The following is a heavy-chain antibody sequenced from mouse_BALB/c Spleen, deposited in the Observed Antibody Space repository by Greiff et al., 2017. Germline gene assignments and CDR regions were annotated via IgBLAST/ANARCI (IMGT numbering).Heavy chain of an antibody. J-gene: IGHJ4*01. V-gene: IGHV5-15*02. CDR2: ISNLAYSI. CDR3: ARDGDAMDY. Sequence: VQLKESGGGLVQPGGSRKLSCAASGFTFSDYGMAWVRQAPGKGPEWVAFISNLAYSIYYADTVTGRFTISRENAKNTLYLEMSSLRSEDTAMYYCARDGDAMDYWGQGTSVTVSS. CDR1: GFTFSDYG.